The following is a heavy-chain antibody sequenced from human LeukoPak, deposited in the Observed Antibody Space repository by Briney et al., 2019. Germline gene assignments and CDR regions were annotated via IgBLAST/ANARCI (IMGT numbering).Heavy chain of an antibody. CDR1: GFTFDDYA. V-gene: IGHV3-9*01. CDR3: AKDIAGYGDYESDEGGMDV. D-gene: IGHD4-17*01. Sequence: GGSLRLSCAASGFTFDDYAMHWVRQAPGKGLEWVSGISWNSGSIGYADSVKGRFTISRDNAKNSLYLQMNSLRAEDTALYYCAKDIAGYGDYESDEGGMDVWGQGTTVTVSS. J-gene: IGHJ6*02. CDR2: ISWNSGSI.